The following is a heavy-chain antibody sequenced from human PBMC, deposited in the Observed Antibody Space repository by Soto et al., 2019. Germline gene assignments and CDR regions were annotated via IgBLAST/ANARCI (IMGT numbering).Heavy chain of an antibody. CDR3: VRANYFDY. CDR1: GGSVSSGSYQ. Sequence: SETLSLTCTVSGGSVSSGSYQWTWIRQPPGTRLEWIGYIHVSGSNNDNPSLKGRVTMSIDTSKNQFSLKLSSVTAADTAVYYCVRANYFDYWGQGTLVTVSS. CDR2: IHVSGSN. V-gene: IGHV4-61*01. J-gene: IGHJ4*02.